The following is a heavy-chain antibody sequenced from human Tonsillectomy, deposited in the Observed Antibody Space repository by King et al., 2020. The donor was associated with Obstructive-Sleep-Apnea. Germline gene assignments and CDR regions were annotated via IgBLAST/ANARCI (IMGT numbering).Heavy chain of an antibody. V-gene: IGHV3-30*04. CDR1: GFRFSNSA. CDR2: ISFDGSQI. CDR3: AKDYSSGAYYIDY. Sequence: VQLVESGGGVVQPGTSLRLSCAASGFRFSNSAMHWVRQAPGKGLEWVAIISFDGSQINYADSVKGRFTISRDNSKNTVYLQMNGLRAEDAALYSCAKDYSSGAYYIDYWGQGTLVTVSS. J-gene: IGHJ4*02. D-gene: IGHD6-19*01.